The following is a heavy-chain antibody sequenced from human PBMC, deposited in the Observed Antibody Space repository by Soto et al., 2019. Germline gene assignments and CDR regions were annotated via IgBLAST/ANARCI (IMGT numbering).Heavy chain of an antibody. Sequence: EVQLVESGGGLVKPGGSLRLSCAASGFTFSSYSMNWVRQAPGKGLEWVSSISSSSSYIYYADSVKGRFTISRDNAKNSLYLQMISLRAEDTAVYYCARPNWNYAEAFDIWGQGTMVTVSS. CDR1: GFTFSSYS. V-gene: IGHV3-21*01. CDR2: ISSSSSYI. D-gene: IGHD1-7*01. CDR3: ARPNWNYAEAFDI. J-gene: IGHJ3*02.